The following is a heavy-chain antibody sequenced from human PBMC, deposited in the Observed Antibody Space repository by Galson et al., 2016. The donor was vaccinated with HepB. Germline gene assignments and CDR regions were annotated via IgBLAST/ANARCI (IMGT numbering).Heavy chain of an antibody. Sequence: SLRLSCAASGFTFSTYSMNWVRQAPGKGLEWVSSISRSSTYIYYADSVRGRFTISRDNAKNSLYLQMNSLRGDDTAVYYCAGAVDSGWYYFDSWGQGTLVTVSS. CDR1: GFTFSTYS. V-gene: IGHV3-21*01. J-gene: IGHJ4*02. CDR3: AGAVDSGWYYFDS. CDR2: ISRSSTYI. D-gene: IGHD6-19*01.